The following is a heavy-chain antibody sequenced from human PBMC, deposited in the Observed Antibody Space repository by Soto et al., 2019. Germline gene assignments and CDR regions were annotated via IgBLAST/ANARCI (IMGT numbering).Heavy chain of an antibody. V-gene: IGHV4-39*01. D-gene: IGHD6-6*01. CDR1: GGSISSSSYY. CDR2: IYYSGST. J-gene: IGHJ5*02. Sequence: TSETLSLTCTVSGGSISSSSYYWGWIRQPPGKGLEWIGSIYYSGSTYYNPSLKSRVTISVDTSKNQFSLKLSSVTAADTAVYYCASLEYSSSSGNWFDPWGQGTLVTVSS. CDR3: ASLEYSSSSGNWFDP.